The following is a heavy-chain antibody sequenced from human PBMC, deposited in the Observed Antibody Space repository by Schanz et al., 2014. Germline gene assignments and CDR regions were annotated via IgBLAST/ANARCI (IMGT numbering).Heavy chain of an antibody. CDR3: ARRRFGVFYYGLDV. Sequence: QAQLMQSGPELKRPGASVKVSCTASGYTLKNYGISWVRQAPGLGLEWMGWISDYNGKTNYAQKFQDRVIMSTDRSSSTAYLELRSLTSDDSAIYYCARRRFGVFYYGLDVWGQGTTXLVSS. J-gene: IGHJ6*02. CDR1: GYTLKNYG. CDR2: ISDYNGKT. V-gene: IGHV1-18*01. D-gene: IGHD3-10*01.